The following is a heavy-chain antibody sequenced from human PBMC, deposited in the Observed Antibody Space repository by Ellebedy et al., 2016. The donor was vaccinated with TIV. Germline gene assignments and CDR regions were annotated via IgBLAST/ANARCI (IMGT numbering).Heavy chain of an antibody. Sequence: GESLKISCAASGFAVNGYYITWVRQAPGKGLDWVSVIFTSDVTSCTDSVRGRFTISRDTYKNTVNLQMNSLRVEDTAIYYCAVVDFCWGQGTLVTVSS. CDR2: IFTSDVT. CDR1: GFAVNGYY. CDR3: AVVDFC. D-gene: IGHD2-15*01. V-gene: IGHV3-53*01. J-gene: IGHJ4*02.